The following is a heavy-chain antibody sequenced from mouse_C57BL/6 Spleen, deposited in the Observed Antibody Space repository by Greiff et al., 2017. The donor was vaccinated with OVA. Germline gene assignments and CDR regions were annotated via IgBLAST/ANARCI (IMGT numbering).Heavy chain of an antibody. CDR3: ARRGGYGSSPFDYAMDY. D-gene: IGHD1-1*01. CDR1: GYTFTSYG. Sequence: VQLQESGAELARPGASVKLSCKASGYTFTSYGISWVKQRTGQGLEWIGEIYPRSGNTYYNEKFKGKATLTADKSSSTAYMELRSLTSEDSAVYFCARRGGYGSSPFDYAMDYWGQGTSVTVSS. J-gene: IGHJ4*01. V-gene: IGHV1-81*01. CDR2: IYPRSGNT.